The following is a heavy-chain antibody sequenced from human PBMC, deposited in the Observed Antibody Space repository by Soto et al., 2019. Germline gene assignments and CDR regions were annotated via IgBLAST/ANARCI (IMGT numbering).Heavy chain of an antibody. Sequence: PSETLSLTCTVSGGSISSYYWSWIRQPPGKGLEWIGYIYYSGSTNYNPSLKSRVTISVDTSKNQFSLKLSSVTAADTAVYYCARDCEDETNDYNWFDPWGQGTLVTVSS. CDR3: ARDCEDETNDYNWFDP. CDR2: IYYSGST. CDR1: GGSISSYY. J-gene: IGHJ5*02. V-gene: IGHV4-59*01. D-gene: IGHD3-3*01.